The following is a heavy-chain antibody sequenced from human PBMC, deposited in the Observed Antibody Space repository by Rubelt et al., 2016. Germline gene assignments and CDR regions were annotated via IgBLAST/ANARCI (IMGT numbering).Heavy chain of an antibody. CDR3: AKRAHYYNYYYMDV. Sequence: ASGFLFSSHWMSWVRQAPGKGLEWVAVTSHDESKKDYADSVKGRFTISKDNSKNTLYLQMNSLRGEDTGVYYCAKRAHYYNYYYMDVWGKGTTVTVSS. CDR1: GFLFSSHW. D-gene: IGHD3-10*01. J-gene: IGHJ6*03. CDR2: TSHDESKK. V-gene: IGHV3-30*18.